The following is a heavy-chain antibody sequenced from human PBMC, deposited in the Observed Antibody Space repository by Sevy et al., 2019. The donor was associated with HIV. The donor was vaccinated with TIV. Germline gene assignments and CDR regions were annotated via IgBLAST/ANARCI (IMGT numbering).Heavy chain of an antibody. D-gene: IGHD2-2*02. J-gene: IGHJ6*02. CDR1: GFTFSSYA. V-gene: IGHV3-30*04. Sequence: GGSLRLSCAASGFTFSSYAMHWVRQAPGKGLEWVAVISYDGSNKYYADSVKGRFTISRDNSKNTLYLQMNSLRAEDKVVYYCARDLIGYCSSTSCYIPNQTYYYYGMDVWGQGTTVTVSS. CDR2: ISYDGSNK. CDR3: ARDLIGYCSSTSCYIPNQTYYYYGMDV.